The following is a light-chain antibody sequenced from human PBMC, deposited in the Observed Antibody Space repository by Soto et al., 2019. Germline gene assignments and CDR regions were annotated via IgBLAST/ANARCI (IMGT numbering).Light chain of an antibody. CDR1: QSIYEK. V-gene: IGKV3-15*01. Sequence: EIVMTQSPATLSVSPGVRVTLFCRASQSIYEKLAWYQQKPGQTPRLVIYDTSTRATGTPGSFSGSGSGTEFTLTISSLQSEDFAVYYCQQYNRWPLTFGGGTKVEIK. CDR3: QQYNRWPLT. CDR2: DTS. J-gene: IGKJ4*01.